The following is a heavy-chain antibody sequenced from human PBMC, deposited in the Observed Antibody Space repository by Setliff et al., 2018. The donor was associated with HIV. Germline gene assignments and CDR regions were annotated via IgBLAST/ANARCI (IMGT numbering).Heavy chain of an antibody. CDR1: GYSFTDHY. CDR3: ARVPSRYCSPTTCPFFFDY. Sequence: ASVKVSCKASGYSFTDHYMHWVRQAPGQGLEWMGWINPRSGGTNYAQKFQGTVTVTRDTSINTAYMEMSRLRSDDTAVYYCARVPSRYCSPTTCPFFFDYWGQGTLVTVSS. V-gene: IGHV1-2*02. CDR2: INPRSGGT. D-gene: IGHD2-15*01. J-gene: IGHJ4*02.